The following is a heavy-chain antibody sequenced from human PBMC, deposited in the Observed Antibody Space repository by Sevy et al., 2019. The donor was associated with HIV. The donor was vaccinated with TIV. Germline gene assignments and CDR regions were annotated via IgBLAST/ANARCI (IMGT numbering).Heavy chain of an antibody. CDR1: GFTFTNTW. V-gene: IGHV3-15*01. D-gene: IGHD5-18*01. J-gene: IGHJ4*02. CDR3: TTGDPYNRYGYMRPYFFDY. CDR2: IKSKTDGGTG. Sequence: GGSLRLSCAASGFTFTNTWMSWVRQAPGKGLEWVGRIKSKTDGGTGDYAAPVKGRFSISRDDSKNTLYQQMNSLKTEDTAVYYCTTGDPYNRYGYMRPYFFDYWGQGTLVTISS.